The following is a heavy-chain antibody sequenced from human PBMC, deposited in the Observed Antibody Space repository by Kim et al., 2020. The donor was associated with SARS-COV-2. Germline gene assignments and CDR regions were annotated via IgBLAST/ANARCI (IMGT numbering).Heavy chain of an antibody. V-gene: IGHV4-4*07. J-gene: IGHJ3*02. CDR3: ARDERMGAPDAFDI. D-gene: IGHD1-26*01. Sequence: SETLSLTCTVSGGSISSYYWSWIRQPAGKGLEWIGRIYTSGSTNYNPSLKSRVTMSVDTSKNQFSLKLSSVTAADTDVYYCARDERMGAPDAFDIWGQGTMVTVSS. CDR2: IYTSGST. CDR1: GGSISSYY.